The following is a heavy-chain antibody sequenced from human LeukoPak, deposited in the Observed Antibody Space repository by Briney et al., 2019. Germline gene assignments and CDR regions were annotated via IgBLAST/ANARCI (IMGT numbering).Heavy chain of an antibody. D-gene: IGHD6-13*01. Sequence: ASVKVSCKASGGTFSSYAISWVRQAPGQGLEWMGRIIPILGIANYAQKFQGRVTITADKSTSTAYMELSSLRSEDTAVYYCATGESSSWYKKGYWGQGTLVTVSS. V-gene: IGHV1-69*04. CDR3: ATGESSSWYKKGY. J-gene: IGHJ4*02. CDR1: GGTFSSYA. CDR2: IIPILGIA.